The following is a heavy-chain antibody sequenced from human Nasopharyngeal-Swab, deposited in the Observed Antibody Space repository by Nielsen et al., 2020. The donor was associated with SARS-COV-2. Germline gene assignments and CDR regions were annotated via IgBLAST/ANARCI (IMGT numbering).Heavy chain of an antibody. Sequence: GESLKISCAASGFSFSSYNMNWVRQAPGKGPEWISYISSSGTTMYYADSVKGRFTISRDNAKNSLHLRMNSLRAEDTAVYYCVRSLFVGWFDPWGQGTLVTVSS. CDR3: VRSLFVGWFDP. CDR1: GFSFSSYN. CDR2: ISSSGTTM. J-gene: IGHJ5*02. V-gene: IGHV3-48*04. D-gene: IGHD2-21*01.